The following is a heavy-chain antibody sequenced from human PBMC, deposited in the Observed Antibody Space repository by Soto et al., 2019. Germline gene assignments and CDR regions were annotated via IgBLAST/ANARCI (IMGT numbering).Heavy chain of an antibody. CDR2: TYRDGAT. CDR3: ARLAGSSFFTY. V-gene: IGHV4-39*01. J-gene: IGHJ4*02. CDR1: GGSIISSPDW. Sequence: PSETLSLTCTVSGGSIISSPDWWGWVRQPPGKGPEWIASTYRDGATYYNPSLNSRVTVFVDSSKNQFSLKLTSVTAADTAIYYCARLAGSSFFTYWGQGTRVTVSS. D-gene: IGHD6-6*01.